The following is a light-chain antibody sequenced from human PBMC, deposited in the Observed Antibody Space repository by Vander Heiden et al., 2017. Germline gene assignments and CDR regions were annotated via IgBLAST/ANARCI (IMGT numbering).Light chain of an antibody. J-gene: IGKJ4*01. Sequence: PGERATLSCRASQTVSSRYLAWYQQKPGQAPRLLIYGASSRATGIPDRFSGSGSGTDFTLTVSRLEPEDSEVYYCQQYGTSPTFGGGTKVEIK. CDR1: QTVSSRY. CDR2: GAS. V-gene: IGKV3-20*01. CDR3: QQYGTSPT.